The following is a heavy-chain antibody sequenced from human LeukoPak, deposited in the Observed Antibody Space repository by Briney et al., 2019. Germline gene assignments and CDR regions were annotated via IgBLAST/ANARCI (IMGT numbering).Heavy chain of an antibody. CDR3: ARSLAARRLYYYYMDV. Sequence: SVKVSCKASGGTFISYAISWVRQAPGQGLEWMGGIIPIFGTANYAQKFQGRVTITADESTSTAYMELSSLRSEDTAVYYCARSLAARRLYYYYMDVWGKGTTVTVSS. CDR2: IIPIFGTA. D-gene: IGHD6-6*01. V-gene: IGHV1-69*13. J-gene: IGHJ6*03. CDR1: GGTFISYA.